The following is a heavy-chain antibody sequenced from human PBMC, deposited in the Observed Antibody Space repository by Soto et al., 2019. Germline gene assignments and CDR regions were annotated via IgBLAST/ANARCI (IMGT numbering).Heavy chain of an antibody. CDR3: ARESPYNSNCDYYNGMDF. CDR2: TYYRSKWYS. D-gene: IGHD1-7*01. Sequence: SQTLSLTCAISGDSVSTNRAAWIWIRLSPSRGLEWLGRTYYRSKWYSEYSLSVKSRITIKSDTSKNQFSLQLNSVTPEDTAVYFCARESPYNSNCDYYNGMDFWGQGTTVSVSS. V-gene: IGHV6-1*01. CDR1: GDSVSTNRAA. J-gene: IGHJ6*02.